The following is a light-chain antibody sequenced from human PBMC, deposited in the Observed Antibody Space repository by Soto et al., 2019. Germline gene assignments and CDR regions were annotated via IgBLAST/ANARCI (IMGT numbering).Light chain of an antibody. V-gene: IGLV2-8*01. CDR1: SSDVGGYNY. Sequence: QSALTQPPSASGSPGQSVTISCTGTSSDVGGYNYVSWYQQHPGKAPKLMIYEVSKRPSGVPDRFSGSKSGNTASLTVSGLQAEDEADYYCAAWDDSLSGFYVFGTGTKVTVL. CDR2: EVS. J-gene: IGLJ1*01. CDR3: AAWDDSLSGFYV.